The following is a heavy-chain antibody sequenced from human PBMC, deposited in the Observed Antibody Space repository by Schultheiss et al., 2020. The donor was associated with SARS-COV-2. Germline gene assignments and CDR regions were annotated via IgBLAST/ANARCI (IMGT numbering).Heavy chain of an antibody. J-gene: IGHJ2*01. CDR2: INHSGST. V-gene: IGHV4-34*01. Sequence: SETLSLTCAVYGGSFSGYYWSWIRQPPGKGLEWIGEINHSGSTKYNPSLKSRVTISVDTSKNQFSLKLSSVTAADTAVYYCARDLRFHWWYFDLWGRGTLVTVSS. D-gene: IGHD3-9*01. CDR1: GGSFSGYY. CDR3: ARDLRFHWWYFDL.